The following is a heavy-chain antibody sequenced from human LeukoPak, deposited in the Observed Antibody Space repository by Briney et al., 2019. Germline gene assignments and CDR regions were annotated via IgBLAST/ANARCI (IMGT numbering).Heavy chain of an antibody. D-gene: IGHD5-24*01. V-gene: IGHV4-39*07. CDR2: IYYSGST. J-gene: IGHJ4*02. CDR1: GGSISSSSYY. Sequence: KPSETLSLTCTVSGGSISSSSYYWGWIRQPPGKGLEWNGSIYYSGSTYYNPSLKSRVTISVDTSKNQFSLKLSSVTAADTAVYYCASASPLQLNYWGQGTLVTVSS. CDR3: ASASPLQLNY.